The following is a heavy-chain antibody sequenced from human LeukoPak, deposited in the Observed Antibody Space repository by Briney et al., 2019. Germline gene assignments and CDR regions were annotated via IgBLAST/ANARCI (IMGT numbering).Heavy chain of an antibody. CDR3: ASVLAVVSTAPDY. Sequence: ASVKVSCKASGYTFTNYYMHWVRQAPGQGLEWMEIINPSGGSTSYAQKFQGRVTMTRDTSTSTVYMELSSPRSEDTAVYYCASVLAVVSTAPDYWGQGTLVTVSS. V-gene: IGHV1-46*01. CDR1: GYTFTNYY. J-gene: IGHJ4*02. D-gene: IGHD3-22*01. CDR2: INPSGGST.